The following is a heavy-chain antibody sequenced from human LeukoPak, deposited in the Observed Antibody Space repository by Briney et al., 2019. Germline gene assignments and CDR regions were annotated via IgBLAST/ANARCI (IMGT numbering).Heavy chain of an antibody. CDR1: GFTFSSFA. CDR2: ISPGGEET. V-gene: IGHV3-23*01. J-gene: IGHJ5*01. Sequence: PGGSLRLSCSASGFTFSSFAMNWVRQAPGKGLEWVSSISPGGEETYYADSVEGRFTISRDNSKSTLSLQMNSLRAEDTVVYYCAKQYIVTTWYLFGSWGQGTLVTVSS. D-gene: IGHD4-17*01. CDR3: AKQYIVTTWYLFGS.